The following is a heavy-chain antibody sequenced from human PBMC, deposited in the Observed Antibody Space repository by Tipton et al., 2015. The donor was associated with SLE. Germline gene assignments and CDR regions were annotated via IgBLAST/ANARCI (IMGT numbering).Heavy chain of an antibody. V-gene: IGHV3-74*01. J-gene: IGHJ4*02. CDR1: GFTFNRYW. CDR3: ARDRAAAGTYDY. Sequence: GSLRLSCSASGFTFNRYWMHWVRQVPGKGLEWVSHINSAGTTTTYADSVKGRFTISRDNAKNSLYLQMNSLRAEDTAVYYCARDRAAAGTYDYWGQGTLVTVSS. D-gene: IGHD6-13*01. CDR2: INSAGTTT.